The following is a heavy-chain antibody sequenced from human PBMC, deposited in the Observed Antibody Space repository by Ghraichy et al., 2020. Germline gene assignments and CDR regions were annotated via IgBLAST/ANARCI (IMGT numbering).Heavy chain of an antibody. CDR1: GFTFSNHG. V-gene: IGHV3-23*01. J-gene: IGHJ2*01. CDR2: ISGSGSQT. CDR3: AKIAVTGYWYFDV. D-gene: IGHD2-8*02. Sequence: LSLTCAASGFTFSNHGMRWVRHTPVKGLEWVSAISGSGSQTFYADSVKGRFTISRDNSKNTLYLQVNSLRAEDTAVYYCAKIAVTGYWYFDVWGRGTLVTVSS.